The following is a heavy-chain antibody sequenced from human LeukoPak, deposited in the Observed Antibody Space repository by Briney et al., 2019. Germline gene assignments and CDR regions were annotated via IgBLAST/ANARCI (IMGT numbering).Heavy chain of an antibody. CDR1: VFIFSTYG. CDR3: AKDDLYGKFDY. J-gene: IGHJ4*02. CDR2: STSSGGST. V-gene: IGHV3-23*01. Sequence: PGGSLRLSCAASVFIFSTYGMSWVRQAPGKGLEWVSASTSSGGSTYYADSVKGRFTISRDNSKHTMYLQMNSLRAEDTAVYYCAKDDLYGKFDYWGQGTLATVSS. D-gene: IGHD4-17*01.